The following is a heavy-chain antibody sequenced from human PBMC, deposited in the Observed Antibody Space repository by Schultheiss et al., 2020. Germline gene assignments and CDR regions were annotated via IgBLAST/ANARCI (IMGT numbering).Heavy chain of an antibody. D-gene: IGHD6-13*01. CDR1: GGSISSYY. CDR3: AREYYSSSWDSSYNWFDP. CDR2: IYTSGST. Sequence: SETLSLTCTVSGGSISSYYWSWIRQPAGKGLEWIGRIYTSGSTNYNPSLKSRVTMSVDTSKNQFSLKLSSVTAADTAVYYCAREYYSSSWDSSYNWFDPWGQGTRVNVSS. V-gene: IGHV4-4*07. J-gene: IGHJ5*02.